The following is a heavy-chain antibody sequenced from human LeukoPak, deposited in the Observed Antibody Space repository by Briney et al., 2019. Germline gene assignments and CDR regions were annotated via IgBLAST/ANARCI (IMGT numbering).Heavy chain of an antibody. J-gene: IGHJ4*02. Sequence: PGGSLRLSCAASGFTFSDYYMSWIRQAPGKGLEWVSYISSSGSTIYYADSVKGRFTISRDNSKNTLYLQMNSLRAEDTAVYYCAKGYCSGGSCYDYWGQGTLVTVSS. D-gene: IGHD2-15*01. CDR2: ISSSGSTI. CDR1: GFTFSDYY. V-gene: IGHV3-11*01. CDR3: AKGYCSGGSCYDY.